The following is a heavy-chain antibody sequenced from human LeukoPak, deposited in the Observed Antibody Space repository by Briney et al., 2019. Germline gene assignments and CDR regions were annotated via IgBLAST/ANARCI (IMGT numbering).Heavy chain of an antibody. CDR3: ARALWFGAYFDY. D-gene: IGHD3-10*01. J-gene: IGHJ4*02. Sequence: PSETLSLTCAVYGGSFSGYYWSWIRQPPGEGLEWIGEINHSGSTNYNPSLKSRVTISVDTSKNQFSLKLSSVTAADTAVYYCARALWFGAYFDYWGQGTLVTVSS. V-gene: IGHV4-34*01. CDR1: GGSFSGYY. CDR2: INHSGST.